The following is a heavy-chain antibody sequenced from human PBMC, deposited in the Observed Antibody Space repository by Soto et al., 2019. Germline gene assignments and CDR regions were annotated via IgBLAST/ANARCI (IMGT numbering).Heavy chain of an antibody. J-gene: IGHJ5*02. D-gene: IGHD2-15*01. CDR1: GGSISSSSYY. Sequence: SETLSLTCTVSGGSISSSSYYWGWIRQPPGKGLEWIGSIYYSGSTYYNPSLKSRVTISVDTSKNQFSLKLSSVTAADTAVYYCARRGIQYCSGGSCYSPLGVFDPWGQGTLVTVSS. CDR3: ARRGIQYCSGGSCYSPLGVFDP. V-gene: IGHV4-39*01. CDR2: IYYSGST.